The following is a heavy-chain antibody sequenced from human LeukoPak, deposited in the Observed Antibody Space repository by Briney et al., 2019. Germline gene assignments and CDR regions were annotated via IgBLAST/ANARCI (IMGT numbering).Heavy chain of an antibody. CDR3: ASGYTGYDSPFDY. CDR2: IYYSGST. Sequence: SETLSLTCTVSGGSISSYYWSWIRQPPGKGLEWIGYIYYSGSTSYNPSLKSRVTISVDTSKNQFSLKLSSVTAADTAVYYCASGYTGYDSPFDYWGQGTLVTVSS. J-gene: IGHJ4*02. CDR1: GGSISSYY. D-gene: IGHD5-12*01. V-gene: IGHV4-59*01.